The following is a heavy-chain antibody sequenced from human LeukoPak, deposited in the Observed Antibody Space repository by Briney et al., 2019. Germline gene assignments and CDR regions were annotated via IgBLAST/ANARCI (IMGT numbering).Heavy chain of an antibody. Sequence: ASVKVSCKASGYTFTGYYMHWVRQAPGQGLEWMGWISAYNGNTNYAQKLQGRVTMTTDTSTSTAYMELRSLRSDDTAVYYCARQGYCSSTSCLEGYYYGMDVWGQGTTVTVSS. D-gene: IGHD2-2*01. V-gene: IGHV1-18*04. CDR2: ISAYNGNT. CDR3: ARQGYCSSTSCLEGYYYGMDV. CDR1: GYTFTGYY. J-gene: IGHJ6*02.